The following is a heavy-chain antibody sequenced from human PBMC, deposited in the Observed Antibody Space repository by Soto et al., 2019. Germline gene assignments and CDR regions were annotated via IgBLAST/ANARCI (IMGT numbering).Heavy chain of an antibody. J-gene: IGHJ5*01. V-gene: IGHV1-18*01. CDR1: GYTFTNFA. CDR3: ARGGAARHLDS. D-gene: IGHD6-6*01. CDR2: VSANNGFT. Sequence: ASVKVSCKTSGYTFTNFALSWVRQAPGQGLEWIGFVSANNGFTHFAQKFQGRVSVKTDTSTNTVYLDLRSLSSDDTSVYYCARGGAARHLDSWGQGTPVTVSS.